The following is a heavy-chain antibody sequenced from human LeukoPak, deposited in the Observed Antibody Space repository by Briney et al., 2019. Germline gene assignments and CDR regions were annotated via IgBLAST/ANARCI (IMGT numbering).Heavy chain of an antibody. CDR1: GYSISSGYY. CDR2: IYHSGST. J-gene: IGHJ4*02. D-gene: IGHD3-22*01. V-gene: IGHV4-38-2*02. Sequence: SETLSLTCTVSGYSISSGYYWGWIRQPPGKGLEWIGSIYHSGSTYYNPSLKSRVTISVDTPKNQFSLKLSSVTAADTAVYYCARDLRNTMIVVAIPYYWGQGTLVTVSS. CDR3: ARDLRNTMIVVAIPYY.